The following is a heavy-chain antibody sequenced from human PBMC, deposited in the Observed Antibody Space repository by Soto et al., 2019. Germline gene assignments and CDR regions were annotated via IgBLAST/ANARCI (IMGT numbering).Heavy chain of an antibody. Sequence: GGSLRLSCAASGFTFSDYYMSWIRQAPGKGLEWLSYISGSSDNTNYADSVKGRFTISRDNAKKSLYLEMNSLRAEDTAVYYCATITMMTWGQGPLVTVSS. J-gene: IGHJ5*02. D-gene: IGHD3-22*01. CDR1: GFTFSDYY. V-gene: IGHV3-11*06. CDR2: ISGSSDNT. CDR3: ATITMMT.